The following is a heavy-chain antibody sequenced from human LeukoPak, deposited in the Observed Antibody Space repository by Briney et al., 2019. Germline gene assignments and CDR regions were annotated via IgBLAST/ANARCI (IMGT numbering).Heavy chain of an antibody. CDR2: ICGSGGST. CDR3: AKDPAQWLVHWRDWFDP. Sequence: VQPGGSPRLSCAAPGFTLCRYAMGWVRPAPGEGPEGVSAICGSGGSTYYADSVKGRFTISRDNSKNTLYLQMNSLRAEDTAVYYCAKDPAQWLVHWRDWFDPWGQGTLVTVSS. D-gene: IGHD6-19*01. CDR1: GFTLCRYA. V-gene: IGHV3-23*01. J-gene: IGHJ5*02.